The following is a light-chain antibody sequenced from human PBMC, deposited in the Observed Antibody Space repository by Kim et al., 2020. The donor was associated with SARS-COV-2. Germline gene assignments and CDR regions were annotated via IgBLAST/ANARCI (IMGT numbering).Light chain of an antibody. Sequence: GQSITISCTGTSSYVGGYNYVSWYQQHPGKAPKLMIYDVSNRPSGVSNRFSGSKSGNTASLTISGLQAEDEADYYCSSYTSSSTYVFATGTKVTVL. CDR2: DVS. J-gene: IGLJ1*01. CDR1: SSYVGGYNY. CDR3: SSYTSSSTYV. V-gene: IGLV2-14*03.